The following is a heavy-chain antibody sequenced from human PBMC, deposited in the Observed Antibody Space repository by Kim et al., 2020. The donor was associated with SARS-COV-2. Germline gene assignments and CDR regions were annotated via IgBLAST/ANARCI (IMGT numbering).Heavy chain of an antibody. Sequence: VKGRFTISSDNSKNTLYLQMNSLRAEDTAVYYCAKDRAIAVAGTSYGMDVWGQGTTVTVSS. CDR3: AKDRAIAVAGTSYGMDV. V-gene: IGHV3-33*06. D-gene: IGHD6-19*01. J-gene: IGHJ6*02.